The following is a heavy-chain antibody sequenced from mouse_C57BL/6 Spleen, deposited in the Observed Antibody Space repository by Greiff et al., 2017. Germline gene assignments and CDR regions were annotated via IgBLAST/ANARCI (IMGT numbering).Heavy chain of an antibody. D-gene: IGHD2-5*01. CDR3: ARGDYSNYGGFAY. V-gene: IGHV1-63*01. J-gene: IGHJ3*01. Sequence: QVQLQQSGAELVRPGTSVKMSCKASGYTFTNYWIGWAKQRPGHGLEWIGDIYPGGGYTNYNEKFKGKATLTADKSSSTAYMQFSSLTSEDSAIYYCARGDYSNYGGFAYWGQGTLVTVSA. CDR1: GYTFTNYW. CDR2: IYPGGGYT.